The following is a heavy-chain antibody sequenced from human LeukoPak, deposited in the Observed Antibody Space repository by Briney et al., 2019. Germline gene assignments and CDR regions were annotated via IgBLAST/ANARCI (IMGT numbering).Heavy chain of an antibody. V-gene: IGHV1-18*04. D-gene: IGHD1-26*01. J-gene: IGHJ4*02. Sequence: ASVKVSCKASGYTFTGYYMHWVRQAPGQGLEWMGWISPYNGNTNSAQKLQGRVTMTTDTSTSTAYMELRSLRSDDTAVYYCARLGIGSTSWFFDYWGQGTLVTVSS. CDR1: GYTFTGYY. CDR2: ISPYNGNT. CDR3: ARLGIGSTSWFFDY.